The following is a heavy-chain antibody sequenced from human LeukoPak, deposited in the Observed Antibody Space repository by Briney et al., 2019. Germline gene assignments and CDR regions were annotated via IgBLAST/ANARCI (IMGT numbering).Heavy chain of an antibody. J-gene: IGHJ4*02. CDR2: ISSSSSYI. V-gene: IGHV3-21*01. D-gene: IGHD3-10*01. CDR3: ARGGSGSSY. CDR1: GFTFSSYS. Sequence: GGSLRLYCAASGFTFSSYSMNWVRQAPGKGLEWVSSISSSSSYIYYADSVKGRFTSSRDNAKNSLELKRMSLGAEDTAVYYCARGGSGSSYWGQGTLVTVPS.